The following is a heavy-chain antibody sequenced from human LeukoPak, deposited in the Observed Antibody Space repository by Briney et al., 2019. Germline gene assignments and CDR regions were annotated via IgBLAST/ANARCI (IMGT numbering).Heavy chain of an antibody. CDR1: GGSINSYY. CDR3: ARDRRDILTGFDI. CDR2: IYYSGGT. D-gene: IGHD3-9*01. Sequence: PSETLSLTCTVSGGSINSYYWSWIRQPPGKGPEWIGSIYYSGGTNYNPSLKSRVTISVDTSKNQFSLKLSSVTAADTAVYYCARDRRDILTGFDIWGQGTMVTVSS. V-gene: IGHV4-59*01. J-gene: IGHJ3*02.